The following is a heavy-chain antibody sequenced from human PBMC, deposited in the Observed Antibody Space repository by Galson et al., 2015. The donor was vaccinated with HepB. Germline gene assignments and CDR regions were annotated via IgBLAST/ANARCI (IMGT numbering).Heavy chain of an antibody. V-gene: IGHV3-7*01. CDR2: IHQDGSEK. Sequence: SLRLSCAASGFTFSSYWMTWIRQAPGKGLEWVANIHQDGSEKYYVDSVRGRFTISRDNAKNSLYLQMNSLRAEDTAVYYCAREVGLWFGHRVNWFDSWGQGTLVTVSS. CDR3: AREVGLWFGHRVNWFDS. CDR1: GFTFSSYW. D-gene: IGHD3-10*01. J-gene: IGHJ5*01.